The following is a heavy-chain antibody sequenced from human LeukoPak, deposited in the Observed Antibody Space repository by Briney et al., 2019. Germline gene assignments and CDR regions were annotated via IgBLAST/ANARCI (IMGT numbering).Heavy chain of an antibody. V-gene: IGHV4-59*01. CDR1: GGSISGYY. Sequence: PSETLSLTCTVSGGSISGYYWSWLRQPPGKGLEWIGYVYYSGSTNYNPSLKSRVTISVDTTKNQFSLKLSSVTAADTAVYYCARESRGWYYFDYWGQGTLVTVSS. CDR2: VYYSGST. D-gene: IGHD6-19*01. CDR3: ARESRGWYYFDY. J-gene: IGHJ4*02.